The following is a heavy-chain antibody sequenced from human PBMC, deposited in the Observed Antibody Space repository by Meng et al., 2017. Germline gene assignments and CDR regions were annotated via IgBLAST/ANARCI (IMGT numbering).Heavy chain of an antibody. J-gene: IGHJ4*02. CDR3: ARGGPIWFGEFLYYFDY. CDR1: GGPISSYY. Sequence: SDPLSLTCTVPGGPISSYYWSWIRQPPGKGLEWIGYIYYSGSTNYNPSLKSRVTISVDTSKNQFSLKLSSVTAADTAVYYCARGGPIWFGEFLYYFDYWGQGTLVTVSS. CDR2: IYYSGST. V-gene: IGHV4-59*01. D-gene: IGHD3-10*01.